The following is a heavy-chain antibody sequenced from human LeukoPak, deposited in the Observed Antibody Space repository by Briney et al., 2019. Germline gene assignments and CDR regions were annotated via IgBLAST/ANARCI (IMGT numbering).Heavy chain of an antibody. V-gene: IGHV3-53*01. Sequence: ETLSLTCAVSGFTVSSIYMSWVRQAPGKGLEWVSFIYSDGNTYYGDSVKGRFTLSRDSSRNTLYLQMNSLTVDDTAVYYCAGDTHSSSWYDHWGQGTLVTVSS. CDR2: IYSDGNT. CDR3: AGDTHSSSWYDH. CDR1: GFTVSSIY. D-gene: IGHD6-19*01. J-gene: IGHJ5*02.